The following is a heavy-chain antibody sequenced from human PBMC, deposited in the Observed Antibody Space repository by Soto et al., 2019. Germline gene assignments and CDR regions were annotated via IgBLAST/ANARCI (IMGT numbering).Heavy chain of an antibody. D-gene: IGHD2-15*01. Sequence: EVELLESGGGLVQPEGSLRLSCAASGFTFSTYAMGWVRQAPGKGLEWVSVVSSGGGTHYADSVKGRFTVSRDNSKNTLSLQMNSLSADYTAVYYCAKRRGAGGHFDYWGQGALVTVSS. CDR1: GFTFSTYA. J-gene: IGHJ4*02. V-gene: IGHV3-23*01. CDR2: VSSGGGT. CDR3: AKRRGAGGHFDY.